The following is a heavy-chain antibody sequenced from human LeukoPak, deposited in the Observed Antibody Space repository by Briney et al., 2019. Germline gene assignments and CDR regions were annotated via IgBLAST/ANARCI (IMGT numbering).Heavy chain of an antibody. V-gene: IGHV4-39*01. CDR3: ATRPYYDTSGVYGMDV. CDR2: MYYSGST. CDR1: GGSISSSSYY. J-gene: IGHJ6*02. Sequence: PSETLSLTCTGSGGSISSSSYYWGWIRQPPGKGLQWIGSMYYSGSTNYNPSLKSRVTISVAASKHQLSLKLSSITAADTAVYYCATRPYYDTSGVYGMDVWGQGTTVTVSS. D-gene: IGHD3-22*01.